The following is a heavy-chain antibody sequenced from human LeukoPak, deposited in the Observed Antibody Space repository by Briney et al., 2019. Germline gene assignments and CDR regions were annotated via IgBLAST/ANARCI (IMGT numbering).Heavy chain of an antibody. J-gene: IGHJ4*02. D-gene: IGHD3-10*01. CDR1: GGSISSSAYY. V-gene: IGHV4-31*03. CDR2: IYYSGGT. Sequence: SETLSLTCTVSGGSISSSAYYWSWVRQHPGKGLEWIGYIYYSGGTYYNPSLKSRVTISVDTSKNQFSLKLSSVTAADTAVYYCARRYYGSGSHFDYWGQGTLVTVSS. CDR3: ARRYYGSGSHFDY.